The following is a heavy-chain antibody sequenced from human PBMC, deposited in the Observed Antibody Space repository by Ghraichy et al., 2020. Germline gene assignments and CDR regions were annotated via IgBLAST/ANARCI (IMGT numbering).Heavy chain of an antibody. Sequence: SETLSLTCAVYGGSFSGYYWNWIRQSPGKGLEWIGEINHSGSTNYNPSLKSRVTISLDTSKNQFSLRLTSVTAADTAVYYCARGVKEATAPIDYWGQGTLVTVSS. CDR1: GGSFSGYY. V-gene: IGHV4-34*01. D-gene: IGHD5-24*01. J-gene: IGHJ4*02. CDR3: ARGVKEATAPIDY. CDR2: INHSGST.